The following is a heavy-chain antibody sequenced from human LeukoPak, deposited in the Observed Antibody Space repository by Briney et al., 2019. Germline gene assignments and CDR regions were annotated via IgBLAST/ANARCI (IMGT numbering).Heavy chain of an antibody. J-gene: IGHJ4*02. CDR1: GGSFSGYY. V-gene: IGHV4-34*01. CDR3: ARERGNYYGSGSYYYGY. D-gene: IGHD3-10*01. CDR2: INHSGST. Sequence: PSETLSLTCAVYGGSFSGYYWSWIRQPPGKGLEWIGEINHSGSTNYNPSLKSRVTISVDTSKNQFSLKLSSVTAADTAVYYCARERGNYYGSGSYYYGYWGQGTLVTVSS.